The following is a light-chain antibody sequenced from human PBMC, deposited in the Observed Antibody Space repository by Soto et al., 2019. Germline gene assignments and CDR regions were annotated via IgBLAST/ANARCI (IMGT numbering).Light chain of an antibody. J-gene: IGKJ5*01. V-gene: IGKV1D-13*01. CDR2: DSS. Sequence: AIQLTQSPSSLSASVGDRVTITCRASQGISSALAWYQQKPGKAPKLLIYDSSSLESGVPSRFSGSGSGTDFSLTISSLQPEDFATYYCQTFNNYITFGQGTRLEIK. CDR3: QTFNNYIT. CDR1: QGISSA.